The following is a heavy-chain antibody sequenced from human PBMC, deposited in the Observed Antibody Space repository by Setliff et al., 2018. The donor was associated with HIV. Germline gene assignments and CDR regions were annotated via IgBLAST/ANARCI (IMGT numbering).Heavy chain of an antibody. CDR3: ARDNGRYFDRGWFVP. V-gene: IGHV3-21*01. CDR1: GFTFSNYS. CDR2: ISASATYI. Sequence: GESLKISCAASGFTFSNYSMNWVRQTPGKGLEWVSSISASATYIYYADSVKGRFTISRDNAENSLYLQMNSLRAEDTAVYYCARDNGRYFDRGWFVPWGQGALVTVSS. J-gene: IGHJ5*02. D-gene: IGHD3-9*01.